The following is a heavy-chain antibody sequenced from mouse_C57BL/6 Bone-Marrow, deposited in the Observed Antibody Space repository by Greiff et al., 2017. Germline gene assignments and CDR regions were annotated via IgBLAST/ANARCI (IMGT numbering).Heavy chain of an antibody. D-gene: IGHD4-1*01. CDR2: ISSGGDYI. J-gene: IGHJ3*01. CDR3: TTITGTFAY. CDR1: GFTFSSYA. V-gene: IGHV5-9-1*02. Sequence: DVMLVESGEGLVKPGGSLKLSCAASGFTFSSYAMSWVRQTPEKRLEWVAYISSGGDYIYYADTVKGRFTISRDNARNTLYLQMSSLKSEDTAMYYCTTITGTFAYWGQGTLVTVSA.